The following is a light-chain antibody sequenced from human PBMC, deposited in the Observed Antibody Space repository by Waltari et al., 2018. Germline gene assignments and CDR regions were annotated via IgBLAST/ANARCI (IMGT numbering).Light chain of an antibody. CDR2: DAS. V-gene: IGKV3-11*01. J-gene: IGKJ4*01. CDR1: QSVSSY. Sequence: IVLTQSPATMSLSPGERATLSCGASQSVSSYLAWYQQKPGQAPRLLIYDASNRATGIPVRFSGSGSVTDFTLTISSLEPEDSAVYYCQQSRNWPLTFGGGTKVEIK. CDR3: QQSRNWPLT.